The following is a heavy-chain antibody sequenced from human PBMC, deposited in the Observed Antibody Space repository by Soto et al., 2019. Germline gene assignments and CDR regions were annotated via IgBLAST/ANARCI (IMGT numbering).Heavy chain of an antibody. V-gene: IGHV1-3*01. CDR3: ARVAYDFWSGYHYAPSYFDY. CDR2: INAGNGNT. CDR1: GYTFTSYA. D-gene: IGHD3-3*01. J-gene: IGHJ4*02. Sequence: ASVKVSCKASGYTFTSYAMHWVRQAPGQRLEWMGWINAGNGNTKYSQKFQGRVTITRDTSASTAYMELSSLRSEDTAVYYCARVAYDFWSGYHYAPSYFDYWGQGTLVTVSS.